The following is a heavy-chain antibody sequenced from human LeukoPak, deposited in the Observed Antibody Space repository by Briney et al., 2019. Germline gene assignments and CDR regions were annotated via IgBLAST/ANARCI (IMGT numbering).Heavy chain of an antibody. J-gene: IGHJ3*02. CDR2: ISSSSSYI. CDR1: GFTFSTYS. V-gene: IGHV3-21*01. CDR3: ARSVYYYDSSGSDAFDI. D-gene: IGHD3-22*01. Sequence: GGSLRLSCAASGFTFSTYSMSWVRQAPGKGLEWVSSISSSSSYIYYADSVKGRFTISRDNAKHLLFLQMNSLRAEDTAVYYCARSVYYYDSSGSDAFDIWGQGTMVTVSS.